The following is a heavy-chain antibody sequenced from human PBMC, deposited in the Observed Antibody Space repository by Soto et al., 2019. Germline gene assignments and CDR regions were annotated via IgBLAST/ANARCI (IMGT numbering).Heavy chain of an antibody. D-gene: IGHD4-17*01. CDR1: GGSISSGGYY. CDR2: IYYSGST. CDR3: ASSFGDYVYWFDP. Sequence: TSETLSLTCTVSGGSISSGGYYWSWIRQHPGKGLEWIGYIYYSGSTYYNPSLKSRVTISVDTSKNQFSLKLSSVTAADTAVYYCASSFGDYVYWFDPWGQGTLVTVSS. J-gene: IGHJ5*02. V-gene: IGHV4-31*03.